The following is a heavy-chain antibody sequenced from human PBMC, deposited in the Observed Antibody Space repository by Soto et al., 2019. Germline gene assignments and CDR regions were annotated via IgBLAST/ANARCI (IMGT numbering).Heavy chain of an antibody. CDR3: ARGPRLPYYYMDV. V-gene: IGHV3-48*04. Sequence: PGGSLRLSCAASGFTFDDYSMNWVRQAPGKGLEWVSYISSSSSTIYYADSVKGRFTISRDNAKNSLYLQMNSLRAEDTALYHCARGPRLPYYYMDVWGKGTTVTVSS. CDR1: GFTFDDYS. J-gene: IGHJ6*03. CDR2: ISSSSSTI.